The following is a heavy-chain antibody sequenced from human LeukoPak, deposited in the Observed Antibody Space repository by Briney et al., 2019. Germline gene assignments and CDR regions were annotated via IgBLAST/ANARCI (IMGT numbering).Heavy chain of an antibody. Sequence: SVKVSCKASGGTFSSYAISWVRQAPGQGLDWMGGIIPIFGTANYAQKFQGRVTITADESTSTAYMELSSLRSGDTAVYYCARDLARPHCGGDCRGSTPEYFQHWGQGTLVTVSS. D-gene: IGHD2-21*02. CDR1: GGTFSSYA. J-gene: IGHJ1*01. CDR3: ARDLARPHCGGDCRGSTPEYFQH. CDR2: IIPIFGTA. V-gene: IGHV1-69*01.